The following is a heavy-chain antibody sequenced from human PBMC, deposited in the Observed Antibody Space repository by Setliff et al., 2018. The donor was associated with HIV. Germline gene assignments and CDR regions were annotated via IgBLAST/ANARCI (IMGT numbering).Heavy chain of an antibody. J-gene: IGHJ4*02. CDR3: ARVTYCGGDCYYFDY. V-gene: IGHV1-69*13. D-gene: IGHD2-21*02. Sequence: SVKVSCKASGGTFSSYAISWVRQAPGQGLEWMGGNIPIFGTANYAQKFQGRVTITADESTSTAYMELSSLRSEDTAVYYCARVTYCGGDCYYFDYWGQGTQVTVSS. CDR2: NIPIFGTA. CDR1: GGTFSSYA.